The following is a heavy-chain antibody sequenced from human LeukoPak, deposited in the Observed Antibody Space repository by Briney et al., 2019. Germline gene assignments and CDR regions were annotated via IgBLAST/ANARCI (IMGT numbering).Heavy chain of an antibody. D-gene: IGHD6-13*01. CDR2: ISAYNGNT. J-gene: IGHJ6*03. CDR1: GYTFSGFY. CDR3: ARGSGSSSWYFYYYYMDV. V-gene: IGHV1-18*04. Sequence: ASVKVSCKASGYTFSGFYMHWVRLAPGQGLEWMGWISAYNGNTNYAQKLQGRVTMTTDTSTSTAYMELRSLRSDDTAVYYCARGSGSSSWYFYYYYMDVWGKGTTVTVSS.